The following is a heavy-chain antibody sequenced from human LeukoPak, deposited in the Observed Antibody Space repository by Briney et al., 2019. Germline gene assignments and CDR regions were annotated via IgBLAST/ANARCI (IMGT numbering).Heavy chain of an antibody. J-gene: IGHJ4*02. CDR2: IYYSGST. D-gene: IGHD1-26*01. CDR1: GGSISSSSYY. CDR3: ARSYSGSYPVYFDY. Sequence: SETLSLTCTVSGGSISSSSYYWGWIRQPPGKGLEWIGSIYYSGSTYYNPSLKSRVTISVDTSENQFSLKLSSVTAADTAVYYCARSYSGSYPVYFDYWGQGTLVTVSS. V-gene: IGHV4-39*01.